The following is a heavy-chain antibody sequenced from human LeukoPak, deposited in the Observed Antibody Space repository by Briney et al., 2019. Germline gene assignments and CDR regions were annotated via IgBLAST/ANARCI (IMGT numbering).Heavy chain of an antibody. CDR1: GFTFSSHL. Sequence: QSGGSLRLSCAASGFTFSSHLMSWVRQAPGKGLEWVANIKQYGSEKYYVDSVKGRFTISRDNTKNSLYLQMNSLRAEDTAVYYCARGLVVPAAINWGQGTLVTVSS. CDR3: ARGLVVPAAIN. J-gene: IGHJ4*02. CDR2: IKQYGSEK. V-gene: IGHV3-7*01. D-gene: IGHD2-2*02.